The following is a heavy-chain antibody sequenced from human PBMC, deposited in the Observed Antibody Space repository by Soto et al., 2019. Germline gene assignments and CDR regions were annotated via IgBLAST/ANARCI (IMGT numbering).Heavy chain of an antibody. CDR3: ARGPPGDPESCSGGSCYSGY. Sequence: ASVKVSCKASGYTFTSYDINWVRQATGQGLEWMGWMNPNSGNTGYAQKFQGRVTMTRNTSISTAYMELSSLRSEDTAVYYCARGPPGDPESCSGGSCYSGYWGQGTLVTVSS. J-gene: IGHJ4*02. D-gene: IGHD2-15*01. V-gene: IGHV1-8*01. CDR1: GYTFTSYD. CDR2: MNPNSGNT.